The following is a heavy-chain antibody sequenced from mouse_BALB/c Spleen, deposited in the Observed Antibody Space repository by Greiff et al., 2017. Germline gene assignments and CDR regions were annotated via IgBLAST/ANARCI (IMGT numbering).Heavy chain of an antibody. D-gene: IGHD2-3*01. CDR1: GFTFTDYY. J-gene: IGHJ3*01. V-gene: IGHV7-3*02. CDR2: IRNKANGYTT. CDR3: ARGGLLRPAWFAY. Sequence: EVQRVESGGGLVQPGGSLRLSCATSGFTFTDYYMSWVRQPPGKALEWLGFIRNKANGYTTEYSASVKGRFTISRDNSQSILYLQMNTLRAEDSATDYCARGGLLRPAWFAYWGQGTLVTVSA.